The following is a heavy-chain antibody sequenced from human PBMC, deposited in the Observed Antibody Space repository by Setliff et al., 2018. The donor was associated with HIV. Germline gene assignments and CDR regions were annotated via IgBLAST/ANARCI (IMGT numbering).Heavy chain of an antibody. CDR3: ARLGDSGYDFRGYFDY. V-gene: IGHV4-39*01. D-gene: IGHD5-12*01. CDR1: GGSVSDTSYY. CDR2: VYYSGGT. Sequence: PSETLSLTCTVSGGSVSDTSYYWGWIRQPPGKGLEWLANVYYSGGTYYNPSLNSRVTISVDTSRNQFSLKLTSVTAADTALYFRARLGDSGYDFRGYFDYWGQGKLVTVSS. J-gene: IGHJ4*02.